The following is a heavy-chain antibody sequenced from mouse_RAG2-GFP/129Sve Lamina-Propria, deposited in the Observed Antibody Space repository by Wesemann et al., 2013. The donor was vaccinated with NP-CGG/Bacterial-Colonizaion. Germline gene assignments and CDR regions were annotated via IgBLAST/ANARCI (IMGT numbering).Heavy chain of an antibody. CDR2: IHPNSGST. D-gene: IGHD4-1*01. CDR1: GYTFTDYE. V-gene: IGHV1-64*01. J-gene: IGHJ3*01. CDR3: ARSNWERFAY. Sequence: GAELVRPGASVKLSCKASGYTFTDYEMHWVKQRPGQGLEWIGMIHPNSGSTNYNEKFKSKATLTVDKSSSTAYMQLKSLTSEDSAVYYCARSNWERFAYWGQGTLVTVSA.